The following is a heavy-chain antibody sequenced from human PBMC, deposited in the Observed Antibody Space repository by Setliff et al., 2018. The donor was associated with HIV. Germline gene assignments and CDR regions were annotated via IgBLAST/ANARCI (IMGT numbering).Heavy chain of an antibody. CDR2: INHSGST. J-gene: IGHJ6*02. V-gene: IGHV4-34*01. CDR1: GGSFSDYY. Sequence: SETLSLTCAVYGGSFSDYYWSWIRQPPGKGLEWIGEINHSGSTNYNPSLKSRVTISVDTSKNQFSLKLSSVTAADTAVYYCARATVTVDFYYYGLDVWGHGTTVTVSS. CDR3: ARATVTVDFYYYGLDV. D-gene: IGHD4-17*01.